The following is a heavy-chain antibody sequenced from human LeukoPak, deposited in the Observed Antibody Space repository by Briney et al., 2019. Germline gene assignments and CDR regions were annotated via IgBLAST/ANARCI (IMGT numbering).Heavy chain of an antibody. CDR3: ARVRSGAFDY. CDR2: IYPGDSDT. D-gene: IGHD3-3*01. CDR1: GYSFTSYW. J-gene: IGHJ4*02. V-gene: IGHV5-51*01. Sequence: GESLQISCKSSGYSFTSYWIGWVRQMPGKGLEGMGIIYPGDSDTRYSPSFQGQVTISADKSISTAYLQWSSLKASDTAMYYSARVRSGAFDYWGQGTLVTVSS.